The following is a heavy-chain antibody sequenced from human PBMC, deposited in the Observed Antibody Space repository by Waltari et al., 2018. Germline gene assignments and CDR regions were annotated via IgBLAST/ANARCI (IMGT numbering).Heavy chain of an antibody. CDR1: GGSFSGYY. V-gene: IGHV4-34*01. J-gene: IGHJ5*02. CDR3: ARGLGYCSGGSCYSKYNWFDP. D-gene: IGHD2-15*01. CDR2: INHSGST. Sequence: QVQLQQWGAGLLKPSETLSLTCAVYGGSFSGYYWSWIRQPPGKGLGWIGEINHSGSTTYTPSPKSRVTISVDTSKNQFSLKLSSVTAADTAVYYCARGLGYCSGGSCYSKYNWFDPWGQGTLVTVSS.